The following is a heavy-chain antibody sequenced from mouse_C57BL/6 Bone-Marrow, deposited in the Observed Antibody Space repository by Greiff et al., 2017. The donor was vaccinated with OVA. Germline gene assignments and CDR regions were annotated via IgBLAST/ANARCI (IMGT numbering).Heavy chain of an antibody. J-gene: IGHJ4*01. CDR2: IRNQANGYTT. CDR3: ARYLWYYYAMDY. CDR1: GFTFTDYY. V-gene: IGHV7-3*01. D-gene: IGHD6-1*01. Sequence: EVQVVESGGGLVQPGGSLSLSCAASGFTFTDYYMSWVRQPPGKALEWLGFIRNQANGYTTEYSASVKGRFTISRDNSQSILYLQINALRAEDSATYYCARYLWYYYAMDYWGQGTSVTVSS.